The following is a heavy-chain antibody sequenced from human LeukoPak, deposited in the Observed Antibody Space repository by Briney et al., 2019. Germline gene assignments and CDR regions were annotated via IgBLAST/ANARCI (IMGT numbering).Heavy chain of an antibody. V-gene: IGHV3-33*08. Sequence: PGGSLRLSCAASGFTFSNYGMHWVRQAPGKGLEWVAVIWYDGSNPGYADSVKGRFTIWRDNSKNTVFLQMSSLRAEDTAVYFCARQSSSGWCFDSWGHGTLVTVSS. CDR2: IWYDGSNP. D-gene: IGHD6-19*01. CDR1: GFTFSNYG. J-gene: IGHJ4*01. CDR3: ARQSSSGWCFDS.